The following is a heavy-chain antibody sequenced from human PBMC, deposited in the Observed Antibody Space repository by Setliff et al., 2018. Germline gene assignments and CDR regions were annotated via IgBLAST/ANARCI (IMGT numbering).Heavy chain of an antibody. CDR1: GGAVSGFY. Sequence: PSEILSLTCDIKGGAVSGFYWSWIRQTPGKDLEWIGEISHKGRVSSSPSLKSRVTISVDRAKNHFSLKLTSVTAADTAMYYCARSRYYDSSGNNYGLDYWGQGTLVTVSS. D-gene: IGHD3-22*01. CDR3: ARSRYYDSSGNNYGLDY. CDR2: ISHKGRV. J-gene: IGHJ4*02. V-gene: IGHV4-34*01.